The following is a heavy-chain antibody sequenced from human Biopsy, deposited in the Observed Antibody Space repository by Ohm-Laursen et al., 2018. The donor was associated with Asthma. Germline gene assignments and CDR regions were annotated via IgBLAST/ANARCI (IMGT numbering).Heavy chain of an antibody. CDR3: AKRRGYSDLTDFDH. D-gene: IGHD3-3*01. CDR1: GFVFSSHA. Sequence: SLRLSCSASGFVFSSHAMHWVRQAPGKGLEWVAVVSYDGGVVHYADSMKGRFTISRDNAKSTLYLQMNRLRTDDTAVYFCAKRRGYSDLTDFDHWGQGTLVTVSS. CDR2: VSYDGGVV. J-gene: IGHJ4*02. V-gene: IGHV3-30*18.